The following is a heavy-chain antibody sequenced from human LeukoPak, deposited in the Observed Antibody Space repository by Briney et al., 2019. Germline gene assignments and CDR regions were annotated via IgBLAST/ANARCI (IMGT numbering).Heavy chain of an antibody. CDR1: GYTFTGYY. D-gene: IGHD1-26*01. CDR3: ARGPSIGSNYADY. V-gene: IGHV1-2*02. J-gene: IGHJ4*02. CDR2: INPNSGGT. Sequence: ASVTVSCKASGYTFTGYYMHWVRQAPGQGLEWMGWINPNSGGTNYAQKFQGRVTMTRDTSISTAYMELSRLRSDDTAVYYCARGPSIGSNYADYWGQGTLVTVSS.